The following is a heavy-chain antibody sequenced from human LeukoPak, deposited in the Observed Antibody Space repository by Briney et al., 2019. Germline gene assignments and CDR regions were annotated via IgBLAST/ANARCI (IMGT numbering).Heavy chain of an antibody. V-gene: IGHV3-23*01. J-gene: IGHJ4*02. CDR1: GFTFSSYA. Sequence: HPGGSLRLSCAASGFTFSSYAMNWVRQAPGKGLAWVSGISGSGGRTDYADSVKGRFTISRDNSKNTVYLQMNSLRAEDTAVYYCASPGGPKRPPGDYWGQGTLVTVSS. CDR3: ASPGGPKRPPGDY. CDR2: ISGSGGRT. D-gene: IGHD1-14*01.